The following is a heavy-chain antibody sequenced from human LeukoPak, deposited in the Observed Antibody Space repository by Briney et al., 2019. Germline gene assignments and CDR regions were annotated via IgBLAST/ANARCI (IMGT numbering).Heavy chain of an antibody. CDR1: GFTFSSYW. V-gene: IGHV3-7*01. CDR2: IKQDGSEK. Sequence: GGSLRLSCAASGFTFSSYWMSWVRQAPGKGLEWVANIKQDGSEKYYVDSVKGRFTISRDNAKNSLYLQMNSLRAEDTAVYYCAREAGYSGSYWVCWGQGTLVTVSS. J-gene: IGHJ4*02. D-gene: IGHD1-26*01. CDR3: AREAGYSGSYWVC.